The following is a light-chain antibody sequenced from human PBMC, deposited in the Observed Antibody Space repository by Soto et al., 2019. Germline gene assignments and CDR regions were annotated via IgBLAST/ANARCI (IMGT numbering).Light chain of an antibody. J-gene: IGKJ1*01. CDR1: QRISSY. Sequence: DIQMTQSPSSLSASVGDRVTITCRASQRISSYLNWYQQKPGKAPQLLIYAASSLQSGVPSTFSGSGSGTDFTLTISSLQPEDFATYFCQQSYNTPRTFGQGTKVEIK. CDR3: QQSYNTPRT. CDR2: AAS. V-gene: IGKV1-39*01.